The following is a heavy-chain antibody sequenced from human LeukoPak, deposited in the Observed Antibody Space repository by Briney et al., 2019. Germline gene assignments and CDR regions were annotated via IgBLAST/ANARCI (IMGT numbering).Heavy chain of an antibody. CDR3: ARLKVYSSSYYYFDY. J-gene: IGHJ4*02. Sequence: RGESLKISCKGSGYKFTTYWIGWVRQMPGKGLEWMGIIYPGDSDNRYSPSFQGQVTISADKSVSTASLQWSSLKASDIAFYYCARLKVYSSSYYYFDYWGQGTLVTVSS. CDR2: IYPGDSDN. CDR1: GYKFTTYW. V-gene: IGHV5-51*01. D-gene: IGHD6-6*01.